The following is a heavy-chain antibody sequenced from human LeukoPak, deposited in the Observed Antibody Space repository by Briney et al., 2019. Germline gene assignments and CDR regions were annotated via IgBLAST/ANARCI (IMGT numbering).Heavy chain of an antibody. Sequence: SETLSLTCTVSGGSISSSSYDWGWIRQPPGKGLEWIGSIYYSGSTYYNPSLKSRVTISVDTSKNQFSLKLSSVTAADTAVYYCARENTMVRGAFDAFDIWGQGTMVTVSS. CDR1: GGSISSSSYD. J-gene: IGHJ3*02. D-gene: IGHD3-10*01. CDR3: ARENTMVRGAFDAFDI. CDR2: IYYSGST. V-gene: IGHV4-39*02.